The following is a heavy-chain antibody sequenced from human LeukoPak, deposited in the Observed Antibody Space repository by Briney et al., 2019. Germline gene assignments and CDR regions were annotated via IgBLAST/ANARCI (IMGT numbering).Heavy chain of an antibody. CDR2: INTNTGNP. D-gene: IGHD3-3*01. CDR3: ARDRGVLRFLEWLLNYYGMDV. CDR1: GYTFTSYA. V-gene: IGHV7-4-1*02. J-gene: IGHJ6*02. Sequence: GASVKVSFKASGYTFTSYAMNWVRQAPGQGLEWMGWINTNTGNPTYAQGFTGRFVFSLDTSVSTAYLQISSLKAEDTAVYYCARDRGVLRFLEWLLNYYGMDVWGQGTTVTVSS.